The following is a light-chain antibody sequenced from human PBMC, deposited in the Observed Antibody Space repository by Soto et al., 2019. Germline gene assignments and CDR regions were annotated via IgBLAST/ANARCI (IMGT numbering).Light chain of an antibody. Sequence: QLVLTQSPSASASLGASVKLTCTLSSGHSSYAIAWHQQQPEKGPRYLMKLNSDGSHSKGDGIPDRFSGSSSGAERYLTISSLQSEDEADYYCQTWGTGVQPNVVFGGGTKLTVL. CDR2: LNSDGSH. CDR3: QTWGTGVQPNVV. V-gene: IGLV4-69*01. J-gene: IGLJ2*01. CDR1: SGHSSYA.